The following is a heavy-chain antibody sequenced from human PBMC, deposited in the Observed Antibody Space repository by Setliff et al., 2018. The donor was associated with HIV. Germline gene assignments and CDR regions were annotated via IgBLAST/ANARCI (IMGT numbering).Heavy chain of an antibody. CDR1: GYLFTGYY. CDR2: SNVNSGGT. D-gene: IGHD1-26*01. CDR3: ARRERTREWGRLRRAGNAFDI. V-gene: IGHV1-2*02. Sequence: ASVKVSCKASGYLFTGYYMHWVRLAPGQGLEWMGWSNVNSGGTKYAQKFQGRVTMTRDTSISTAYMELSRLRSDDTAVYYCARRERTREWGRLRRAGNAFDIWGQETMVTV. J-gene: IGHJ3*02.